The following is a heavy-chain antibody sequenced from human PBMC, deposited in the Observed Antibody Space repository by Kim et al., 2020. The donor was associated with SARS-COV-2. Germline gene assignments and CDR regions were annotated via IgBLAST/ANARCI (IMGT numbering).Heavy chain of an antibody. D-gene: IGHD3-10*01. CDR1: GFTFSSYG. J-gene: IGHJ4*02. Sequence: GGSLRLSCAASGFTFSSYGMHWVRQAPGKGLEWVAVISYDGSTKYYADSVKGRFTISRDNSKNTLYLQMNSLRAEDTAVYYCARDPVPRAPPSYYFDYWGQGTLVTVSS. CDR2: ISYDGSTK. V-gene: IGHV3-33*05. CDR3: ARDPVPRAPPSYYFDY.